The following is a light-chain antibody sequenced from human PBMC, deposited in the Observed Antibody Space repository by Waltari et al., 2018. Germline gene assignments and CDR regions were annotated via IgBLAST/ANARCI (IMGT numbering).Light chain of an antibody. CDR1: QRVSSY. Sequence: EIVLTQSPATLSLSQGARATLSCRASQRVSSYLAWYQQKPGQAPRLLIYDASNRATGIPARFSGSGSGTDFTLTISSLEPEDFAVYYCQQRSNLLTFGGGTKVEIK. CDR2: DAS. J-gene: IGKJ4*01. V-gene: IGKV3-11*01. CDR3: QQRSNLLT.